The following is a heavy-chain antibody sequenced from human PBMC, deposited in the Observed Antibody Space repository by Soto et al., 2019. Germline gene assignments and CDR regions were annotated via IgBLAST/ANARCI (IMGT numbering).Heavy chain of an antibody. J-gene: IGHJ6*02. Sequence: LRLSCAASGFTFSSYAMHWVRQAPGKGLEWVAVISYDGSNKYYADSVKGRFTISRDNSKNTLYLQMNSLRAEDTAVYYCARDLAIQLWFTYYYYGMDVWGQGTTVTVSS. CDR3: ARDLAIQLWFTYYYYGMDV. CDR1: GFTFSSYA. CDR2: ISYDGSNK. D-gene: IGHD5-18*01. V-gene: IGHV3-30-3*01.